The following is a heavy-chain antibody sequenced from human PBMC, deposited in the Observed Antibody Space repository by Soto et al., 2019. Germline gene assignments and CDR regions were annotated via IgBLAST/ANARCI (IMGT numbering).Heavy chain of an antibody. CDR1: GGSISSYY. CDR3: ATGRVLYGSEY. D-gene: IGHD3-10*01. V-gene: IGHV4-59*03. CDR2: IYHTESTTY. J-gene: IGHJ4*02. Sequence: QVQLQESGPGLVKPSETLSLTCTVSGGSISSYYWSWIRQPPGRGLQWIGDIYHTESTTYNYNPPRKSRVTISLDTSKNQFSLKLTSVTAADTAVYYCATGRVLYGSEYWGQGTLVTVSS.